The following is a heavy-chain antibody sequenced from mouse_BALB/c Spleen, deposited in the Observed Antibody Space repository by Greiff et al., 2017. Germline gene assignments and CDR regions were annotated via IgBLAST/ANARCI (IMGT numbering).Heavy chain of an antibody. Sequence: DVKLQESGGGLVQPKGSLKLSCAASGFTFNTYAMNWVRQAPGKGLEWVARIRSKSNNYATYYADSVKDRFTISRDDSQSMLYLQMNNLKTEDTAMYYCVRLVWYPYYAMDYWGQGTSVTVSS. V-gene: IGHV10-1*02. CDR1: GFTFNTYA. J-gene: IGHJ4*01. CDR3: VRLVWYPYYAMDY. D-gene: IGHD2-10*02. CDR2: IRSKSNNYAT.